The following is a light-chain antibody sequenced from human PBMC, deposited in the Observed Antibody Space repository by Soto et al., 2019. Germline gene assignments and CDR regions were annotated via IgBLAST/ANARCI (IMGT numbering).Light chain of an antibody. V-gene: IGLV1-44*01. J-gene: IGLJ3*02. CDR2: SNN. CDR3: AAWDDSLNGVV. Sequence: QSVLPQPPSASGTPGQRVTISCSGSSSNIGSNTVNWYQQLPGTAPKLLIYSNNQRPSGVPDRISGSKSGTSASLAISGLQSEDEADYYCAAWDDSLNGVVFGGGTKLTVL. CDR1: SSNIGSNT.